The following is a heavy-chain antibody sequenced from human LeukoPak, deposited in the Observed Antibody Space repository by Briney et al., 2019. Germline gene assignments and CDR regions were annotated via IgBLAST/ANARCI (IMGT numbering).Heavy chain of an antibody. CDR2: IKQDGIEK. V-gene: IGHV3-7*01. CDR3: ARAAGYCSSISCYSFDY. D-gene: IGHD2-2*01. Sequence: GGSLRLSCAASGLTFSSYWMSWVRQAPGKGLEGVANIKQDGIEKYYVDYLKGRFIIARDNPKNSMYLQMNSLRAEDTAVYYCARAAGYCSSISCYSFDYWGQGTLVTVSS. CDR1: GLTFSSYW. J-gene: IGHJ4*02.